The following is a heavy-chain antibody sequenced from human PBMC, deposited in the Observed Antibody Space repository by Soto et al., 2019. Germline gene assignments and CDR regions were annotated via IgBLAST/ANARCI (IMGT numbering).Heavy chain of an antibody. CDR1: GFTFSSYA. CDR2: ISGSGGST. CDR3: AKDGLGCGGGSCFSGGAFDI. D-gene: IGHD2-15*01. V-gene: IGHV3-23*01. Sequence: EVQLLESGGGLVQPGGSLRLSCAASGFTFSSYAMSWVRQAPGKGLEWVSAISGSGGSTYYADSVKGRFTISRDNSKNTRYLQMNSLRAEDTAVYYCAKDGLGCGGGSCFSGGAFDIWGQGTMVTVSS. J-gene: IGHJ3*02.